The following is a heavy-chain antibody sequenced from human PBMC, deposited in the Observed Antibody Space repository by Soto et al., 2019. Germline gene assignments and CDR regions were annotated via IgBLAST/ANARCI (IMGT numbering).Heavy chain of an antibody. J-gene: IGHJ6*01. CDR1: GDRVSSNSAA. CDR2: SYYRSKWYN. CDR3: VIVSYDYCFCYHHAHADRMD. D-gene: IGHD3-3*01. Sequence: SHALSLTCAISGDRVSSNSAALDWIRQSPSRGLEWLGRSYYRSKWYNDYAVSVKSRITINPDTSKNQFSLQLNSVTPEDTAVDYCVIVSYDYCFCYHHAHADRMD. V-gene: IGHV6-1*01.